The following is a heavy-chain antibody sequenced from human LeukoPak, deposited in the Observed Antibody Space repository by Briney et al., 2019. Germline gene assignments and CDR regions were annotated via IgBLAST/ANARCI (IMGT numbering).Heavy chain of an antibody. V-gene: IGHV4-59*01. Sequence: GSLRLSCAASGFTFSSYSMNWVRQPPGKGLEWIGYIYYSGSTNYNPSLKSRVTISVDTSKNQFSLKLSSVSAADTAVYYCARVGGSSYYMDVWGKGTTVTVSS. CDR3: ARVGGSSYYMDV. D-gene: IGHD6-6*01. J-gene: IGHJ6*03. CDR2: IYYSGST. CDR1: GFTFSSYS.